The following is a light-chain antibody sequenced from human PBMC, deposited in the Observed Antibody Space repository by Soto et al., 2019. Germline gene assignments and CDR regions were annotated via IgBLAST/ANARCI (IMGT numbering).Light chain of an antibody. Sequence: ELFMTQSPATLSVSPGASATLSCRSSQSVSSNLAWHQQKPGQATRILMCDASTRATGIPARFSGSGSGTDFTLTISRLEPEDFAVYYCQQYGSLSWTFGQGTRVDIK. J-gene: IGKJ1*01. CDR1: QSVSSN. CDR2: DAS. CDR3: QQYGSLSWT. V-gene: IGKV3-15*01.